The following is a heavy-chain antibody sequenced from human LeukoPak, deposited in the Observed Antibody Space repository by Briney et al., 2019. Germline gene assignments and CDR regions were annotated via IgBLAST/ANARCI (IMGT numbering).Heavy chain of an antibody. Sequence: GGSLRLSCAASGFTFSDYYMSWIRQAPGKGLEWASYISRSGDSIYYADSVKGRFTISRDSAKNSLYLQMNSLRAEDTAVYYCARGGYSSGWYSSPDYWGQGTLVTVSS. D-gene: IGHD6-19*01. CDR2: ISRSGDSI. CDR1: GFTFSDYY. CDR3: ARGGYSSGWYSSPDY. J-gene: IGHJ4*02. V-gene: IGHV3-11*01.